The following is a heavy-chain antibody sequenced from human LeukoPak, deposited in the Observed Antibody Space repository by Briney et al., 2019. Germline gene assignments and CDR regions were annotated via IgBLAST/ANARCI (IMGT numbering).Heavy chain of an antibody. CDR1: GYTFTGYY. V-gene: IGHV1-2*02. CDR2: INPNSGGT. D-gene: IGHD3-3*01. Sequence: ASVKVSCKASGYTFTGYYMHWVRQAPGQGHEWMGWINPNSGGTNYAQKFQGRVTMTRDTSISTAYMELSRLRSDDTAVYYCARGDYDFWSGYPTDYWGQGTLVSVSS. J-gene: IGHJ4*02. CDR3: ARGDYDFWSGYPTDY.